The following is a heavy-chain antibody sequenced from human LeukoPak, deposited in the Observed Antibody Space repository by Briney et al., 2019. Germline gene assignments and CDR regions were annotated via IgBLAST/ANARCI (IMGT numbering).Heavy chain of an antibody. Sequence: GGSLRLSCAASGFTFSNHGMNWVRQAPGKGLEWLSGVSPPGGGTYYADSVKGRFTISRDDSKNTLSLQMNSLRAEDTAVYYCAELGITMIGGVWGKGTTVTISS. J-gene: IGHJ6*04. CDR3: AELGITMIGGV. D-gene: IGHD3-10*02. CDR2: VSPPGGGT. V-gene: IGHV3-23*01. CDR1: GFTFSNHG.